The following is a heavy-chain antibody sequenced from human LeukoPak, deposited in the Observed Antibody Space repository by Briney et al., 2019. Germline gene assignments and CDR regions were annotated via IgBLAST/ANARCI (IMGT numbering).Heavy chain of an antibody. CDR2: IKSKTDGGIK. CDR3: ATGRSGYFDS. V-gene: IGHV3-15*01. Sequence: GGSLRLTCAASGLTLSNAWMTWVRQAPGKGLEWVARIKSKTDGGIKDYAAPVKGTFTISRDDSENTVYLQMNSLKIEDTAVYYCATGRSGYFDSWGQGTLVFVSS. J-gene: IGHJ4*02. CDR1: GLTLSNAW.